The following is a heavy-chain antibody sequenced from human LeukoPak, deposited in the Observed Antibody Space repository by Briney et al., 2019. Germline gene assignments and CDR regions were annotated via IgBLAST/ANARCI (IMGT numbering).Heavy chain of an antibody. V-gene: IGHV3-30-3*01. CDR1: GFTFSSYA. CDR2: ISSDGNTQ. D-gene: IGHD1-26*01. Sequence: GRSLRLSCAASGFTFSSYAMHWVRQAPGKGLDWAAVISSDGNTQYYADSVKGRFIISRDNSNNTLYLQMNSLRADDTAIYYCARRRIVGSTDDAFDIWGQGTMVTLSS. J-gene: IGHJ3*02. CDR3: ARRRIVGSTDDAFDI.